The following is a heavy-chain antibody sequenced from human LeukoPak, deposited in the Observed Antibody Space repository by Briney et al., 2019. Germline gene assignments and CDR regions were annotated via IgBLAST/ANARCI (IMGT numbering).Heavy chain of an antibody. J-gene: IGHJ5*02. CDR3: ARAAATGTHNWFDP. CDR2: INPSGGST. D-gene: IGHD6-13*01. CDR1: GYTFTNDD. V-gene: IGHV1-46*01. Sequence: ASVKVSCKASGYTFTNDDISWVRQAPGQGLEWMGVINPSGGSTSYAQKFQGRVTLTRDTSTSTVYMEVSSLRSEDTAVYYCARAAATGTHNWFDPWGQGTLVTVSS.